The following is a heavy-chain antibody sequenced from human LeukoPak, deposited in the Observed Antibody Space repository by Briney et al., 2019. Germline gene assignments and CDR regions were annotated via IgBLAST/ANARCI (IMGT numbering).Heavy chain of an antibody. V-gene: IGHV6-1*01. J-gene: IGHJ4*02. CDR1: GDSVSSNSAA. D-gene: IGHD6-19*01. Sequence: SQTLSLTCAISGDSVSSNSAAWNWIRQSPSRGLEWLGRTYYRSKWYNDYAVSVKSRITINPDTSKNQFSLQLNSVTPEDTAVYYCARELGSSGWYDPAGVFDYWGQGTLVTVSS. CDR2: TYYRSKWYN. CDR3: ARELGSSGWYDPAGVFDY.